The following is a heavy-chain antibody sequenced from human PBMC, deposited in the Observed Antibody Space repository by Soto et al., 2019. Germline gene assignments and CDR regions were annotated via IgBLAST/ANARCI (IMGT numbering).Heavy chain of an antibody. CDR1: GGSISSRDYH. CDR3: ARYRYCSGGSCYPGWFDP. D-gene: IGHD2-15*01. CDR2: IYHTGST. J-gene: IGHJ5*02. Sequence: QLQLQESGPGLVKPSETLSLTCPVSGGSISSRDYHWSWIRQPPGMALEWIGYIYHTGSTYYNPSLKSRVMMSVDTSKNQFSLSLTSVTAADTAVYYCARYRYCSGGSCYPGWFDPWGQGTLVTVSS. V-gene: IGHV4-30-4*01.